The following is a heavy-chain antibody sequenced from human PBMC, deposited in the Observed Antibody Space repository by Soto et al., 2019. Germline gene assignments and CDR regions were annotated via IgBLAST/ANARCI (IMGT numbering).Heavy chain of an antibody. CDR1: GDSISGGGYY. J-gene: IGHJ4*02. CDR2: IYYTGTT. D-gene: IGHD1-26*01. V-gene: IGHV4-31*03. CDR3: AREGGSYSSYFDY. Sequence: PSETLSLTCTVSGDSISGGGYYWSWIRQNPGKGLEWIGFIYYTGTTTYNPSLKSRVTISVDTSKNQFSLKLSSVTAADTAVYYCAREGGSYSSYFDYWGQGTLVTVSS.